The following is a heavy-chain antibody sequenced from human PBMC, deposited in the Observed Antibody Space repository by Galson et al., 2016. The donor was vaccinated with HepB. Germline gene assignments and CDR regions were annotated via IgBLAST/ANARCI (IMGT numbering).Heavy chain of an antibody. Sequence: SVKVSCKASGYSFTDYFIHWVRQAPGQGLEWMGLINTLSGDTKFAQNFQGSVTMTRDTSITTAYLDLRRLTSADTAVYWCVRGAVSSSSYDFWGQGTLVTVSS. CDR3: VRGAVSSSSYDF. D-gene: IGHD6-13*01. J-gene: IGHJ4*02. CDR1: GYSFTDYF. V-gene: IGHV1-2*02. CDR2: INTLSGDT.